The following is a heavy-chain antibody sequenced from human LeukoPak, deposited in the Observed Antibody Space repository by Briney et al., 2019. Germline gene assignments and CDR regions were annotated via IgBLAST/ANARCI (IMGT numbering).Heavy chain of an antibody. V-gene: IGHV7-4-1*02. Sequence: ASVKVSCKASGYTFTSYATNWVRQAPGQGLEWMGWINTNTGNPTYAQGFTGRFVFSLDTSVSTAYLQISSLKAEDTAVYYCARDEPLLWFGEGFDYWGQGTLVTVSS. J-gene: IGHJ4*02. CDR1: GYTFTSYA. CDR2: INTNTGNP. CDR3: ARDEPLLWFGEGFDY. D-gene: IGHD3-10*01.